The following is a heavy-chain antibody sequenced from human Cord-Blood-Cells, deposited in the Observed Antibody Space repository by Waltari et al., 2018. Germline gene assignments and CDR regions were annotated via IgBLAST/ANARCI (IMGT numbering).Heavy chain of an antibody. CDR3: ATPWGSADY. V-gene: IGHV4-39*01. CDR2: IYYSGGT. Sequence: QLQLQESGPGLVKPSETLSLTCTVSGGSISSSSYYWGWIRQPPGKGLEWIGSIYYSGGTTSTPALKGRGTISVGTAKNQLALKLGSVTAADTAVYYCATPWGSADYWGQGTLVTVSS. J-gene: IGHJ4*02. CDR1: GGSISSSSYY. D-gene: IGHD7-27*01.